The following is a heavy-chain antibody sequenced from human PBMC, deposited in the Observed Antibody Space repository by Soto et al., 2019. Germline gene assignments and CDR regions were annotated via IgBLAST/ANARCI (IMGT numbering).Heavy chain of an antibody. J-gene: IGHJ4*02. Sequence: SETLSLTCAVSGGSFTSNNWWTWVRQPPGQGLEWIGEIYRTGRTNYNPSLKSRFTISLDKAENQFSLKVTSLTAADTAVYYCASRDPGTSVDYWGQGTLVTVSS. V-gene: IGHV4-4*02. CDR2: IYRTGRT. CDR1: GGSFTSNNW. CDR3: ASRDPGTSVDY. D-gene: IGHD1-7*01.